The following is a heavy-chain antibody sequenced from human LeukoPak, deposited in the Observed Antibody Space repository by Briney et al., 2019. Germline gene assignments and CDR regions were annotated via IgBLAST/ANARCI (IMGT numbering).Heavy chain of an antibody. J-gene: IGHJ4*02. CDR1: GFIFSGHW. D-gene: IGHD3-10*01. V-gene: IGHV3-74*01. CDR3: ARGEVVRGVTD. Sequence: GGSLRLSCAASGFIFSGHWMHWVRQAPGKGLVWVSRINSDGSSTSYADSVKGRFTISRDNAKNTLYLQMNSLRAEDTAVYYCARGEVVRGVTDWGQGTLVTVSS. CDR2: INSDGSST.